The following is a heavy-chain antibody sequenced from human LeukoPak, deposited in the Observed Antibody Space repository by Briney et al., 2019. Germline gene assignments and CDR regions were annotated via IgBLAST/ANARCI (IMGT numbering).Heavy chain of an antibody. J-gene: IGHJ4*02. CDR1: GFTFSSYA. D-gene: IGHD3-3*01. CDR2: ISYDGSNK. CDR3: ARDPAMYYDFWSGYYFDY. V-gene: IGHV3-30-3*01. Sequence: GRSLRLSCAASGFTFSSYAMHLVRQAPGKGLEWVAVISYDGSNKYYADSVKGRFTISRDNSKNTLYLQMNSLRAEDTAVYYCARDPAMYYDFWSGYYFDYWGQGTLVTVSS.